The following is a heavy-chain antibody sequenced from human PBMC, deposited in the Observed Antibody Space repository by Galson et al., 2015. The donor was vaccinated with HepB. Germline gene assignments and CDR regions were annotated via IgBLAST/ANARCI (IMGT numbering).Heavy chain of an antibody. D-gene: IGHD2-15*01. J-gene: IGHJ4*02. Sequence: SLRLSCAASGFTFSSYGMHWVRQAPGKGLEWVAFIRYDGSNKYYADSVKGRFTISRDNSKNTLYLQMNSLRAEDTAVYYCASGYCSGGSCYEDFDYWGQGTLVTVSS. CDR3: ASGYCSGGSCYEDFDY. V-gene: IGHV3-30*02. CDR1: GFTFSSYG. CDR2: IRYDGSNK.